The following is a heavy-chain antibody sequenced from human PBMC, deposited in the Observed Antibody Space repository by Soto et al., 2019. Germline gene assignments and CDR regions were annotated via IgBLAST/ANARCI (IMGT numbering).Heavy chain of an antibody. D-gene: IGHD1-26*01. CDR2: IWYDGSNK. V-gene: IGHV3-33*01. CDR3: ARGGLAWDGDYYDYGMDV. Sequence: QVQLVESGGGVVQPGRSLRLSCAASGFTFSSYGMHWVRQAPGKGLEWVAVIWYDGSNKYYADSVKGRFTISRDNSKNTLYLQMNSLRAEDTAVYYCARGGLAWDGDYYDYGMDVWGQGTTVTVSS. J-gene: IGHJ6*02. CDR1: GFTFSSYG.